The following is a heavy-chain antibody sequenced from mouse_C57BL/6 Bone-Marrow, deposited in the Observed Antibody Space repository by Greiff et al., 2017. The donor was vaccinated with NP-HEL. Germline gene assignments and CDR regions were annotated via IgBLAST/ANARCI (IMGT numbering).Heavy chain of an antibody. D-gene: IGHD1-1*01. CDR3: AYGSSFQAWFAY. V-gene: IGHV14-2*01. Sequence: VQLKQSGAELVKPGASVKLSCTASGFNIKDYYMPWVKQRTEQGLEWIGRIDPEDGETKYAPKFQGKAIITADTSSNTAYLQLSSLTSEDSAGDYGAYGSSFQAWFAYWGQGTLVTVSA. CDR2: IDPEDGET. J-gene: IGHJ3*01. CDR1: GFNIKDYY.